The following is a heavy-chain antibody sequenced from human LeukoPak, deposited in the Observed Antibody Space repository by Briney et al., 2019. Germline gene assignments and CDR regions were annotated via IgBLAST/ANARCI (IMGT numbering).Heavy chain of an antibody. V-gene: IGHV4-39*01. Sequence: SETLSLTCTVSGGSISSSSYYWGWIRQPPGKGLEWIGSIYYSGSTYYDPSLKSRVTISVDTSKNQFSLKLSSVTAADTAVYYRARLTIYASGEDSWGQGTLVTVSS. CDR2: IYYSGST. CDR1: GGSISSSSYY. D-gene: IGHD2/OR15-2a*01. CDR3: ARLTIYASGEDS. J-gene: IGHJ4*02.